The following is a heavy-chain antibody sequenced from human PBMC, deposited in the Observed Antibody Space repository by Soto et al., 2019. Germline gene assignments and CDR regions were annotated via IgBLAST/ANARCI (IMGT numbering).Heavy chain of an antibody. J-gene: IGHJ3*02. D-gene: IGHD5-12*01. CDR2: ISGSGGNT. V-gene: IGHV3-23*01. CDR1: GFTFSSYA. CDR3: AKGKRSDGYTRDAFDI. Sequence: EVQLLESGGGLVQPGGSLRLSCAASGFTFSSYAMSWVRQAPGKGLEWVSAISGSGGNTYYADSVKGRFTISRDNSQNTLYLQMNSLRAEDTAVYYCAKGKRSDGYTRDAFDIWGQGTMVTVSS.